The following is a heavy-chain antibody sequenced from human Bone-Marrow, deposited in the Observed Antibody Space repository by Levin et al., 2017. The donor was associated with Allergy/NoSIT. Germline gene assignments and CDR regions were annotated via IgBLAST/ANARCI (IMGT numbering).Heavy chain of an antibody. CDR2: IYSSGST. CDR3: AGAFPIGPGTYEGYFDL. V-gene: IGHV4-39*01. D-gene: IGHD3-3*01. J-gene: IGHJ2*01. CDR1: GGSISSSTYY. Sequence: SETLSLTCTVSGGSISSSTYYWGWIRQPPGRGLEWIGSIYSSGSTYYNPSLKTRVTISGDTSKNQFSLKLSSVTAADTAVYYCAGAFPIGPGTYEGYFDLWGRGTLVTVSS.